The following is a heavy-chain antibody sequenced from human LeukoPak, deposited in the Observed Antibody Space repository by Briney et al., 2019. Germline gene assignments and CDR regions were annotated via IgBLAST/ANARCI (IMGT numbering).Heavy chain of an antibody. CDR1: GYTFTGYY. V-gene: IGHV1-2*06. CDR3: ARGASYCSSTSCYIWDAFDI. CDR2: INPNSGGT. D-gene: IGHD2-2*02. J-gene: IGHJ3*02. Sequence: ASVKVSCKASGYTFTGYYMHWVRQAPGQGLEWMGRINPNSGGTNYAQKFQGRVTMTRDTSISTAYMEPSRLRSDDTAVYYCARGASYCSSTSCYIWDAFDIWGQGTMVTVSS.